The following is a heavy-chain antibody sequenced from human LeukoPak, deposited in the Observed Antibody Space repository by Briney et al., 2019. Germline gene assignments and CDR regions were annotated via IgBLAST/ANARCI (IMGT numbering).Heavy chain of an antibody. V-gene: IGHV7-4-1*02. CDR3: ARVQGYCSTTSCYPHY. Sequence: GASVKVSCKASGYTLTNYALNWVRQAPGQGLERMGWINTNTGNPTYAQGFTGRFVFSLDTSVNTAYLQISSLKAEDTAIYYCARVQGYCSTTSCYPHYWGQGTLVTVSS. CDR1: GYTLTNYA. J-gene: IGHJ4*02. D-gene: IGHD2-2*01. CDR2: INTNTGNP.